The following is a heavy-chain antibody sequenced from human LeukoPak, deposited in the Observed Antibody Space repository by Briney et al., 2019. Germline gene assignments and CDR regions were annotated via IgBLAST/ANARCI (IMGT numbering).Heavy chain of an antibody. Sequence: GSSVKVSCKASGSTFSSHTISWVRQAPEQGLEWMGRIIPLFGIVNYAQKFQDRVTITADKSTSTAYTEVSSLRSEDTAVYYCARIPSGDVDTAMVMYYHYGMDVWGQGTTVTVSS. D-gene: IGHD5-18*01. CDR3: ARIPSGDVDTAMVMYYHYGMDV. CDR2: IIPLFGIV. CDR1: GSTFSSHT. J-gene: IGHJ6*02. V-gene: IGHV1-69*02.